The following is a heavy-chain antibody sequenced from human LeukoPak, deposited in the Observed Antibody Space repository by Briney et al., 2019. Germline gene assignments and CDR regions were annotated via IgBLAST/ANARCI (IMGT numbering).Heavy chain of an antibody. D-gene: IGHD4-17*01. CDR3: AYGDYEYYFDY. Sequence: SETLSLTCPVSGGSISSGGYYWSWIRQHPGKGLEWIGYIYYSGSTNYNPSLKSRVTISVDTSKNQFSLKLSSVTAADTAVYYCAYGDYEYYFDYWGQGTLVTVSS. CDR2: IYYSGST. J-gene: IGHJ4*02. CDR1: GGSISSGGYY. V-gene: IGHV4-61*08.